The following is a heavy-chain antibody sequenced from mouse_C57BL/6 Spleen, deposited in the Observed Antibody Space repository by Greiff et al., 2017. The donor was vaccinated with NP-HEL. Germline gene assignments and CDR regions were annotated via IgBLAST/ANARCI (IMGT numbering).Heavy chain of an antibody. V-gene: IGHV1-50*01. Sequence: VQLQQPGAELVKPGASVKLSCKASGYTFTSYWMQWVKQRPGQGLEWIGEIDPSDSYTNYNQKFKGKATLTVDTSSSTAYMQLSSLTSEDSAVYYCARGSSSGYLYAMDYWGQGTSVTVSS. CDR3: ARGSSSGYLYAMDY. CDR1: GYTFTSYW. J-gene: IGHJ4*01. CDR2: IDPSDSYT. D-gene: IGHD3-2*02.